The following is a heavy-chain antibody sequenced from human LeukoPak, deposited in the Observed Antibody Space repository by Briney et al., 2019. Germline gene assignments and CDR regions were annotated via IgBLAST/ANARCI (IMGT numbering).Heavy chain of an antibody. V-gene: IGHV4-38-2*01. CDR1: GYSISSGYY. D-gene: IGHD2-2*01. CDR2: IYYSGST. Sequence: SETLSLTCAVSGYSISSGYYWGWIRPPPGRGLEWIGSIYYSGSTYYNPSLRSRVTISMDTSKNQFSLRLNSVTAADTALYYCARRIVVVPAAIRNGDAFDIWGQGNMVTVSS. J-gene: IGHJ3*02. CDR3: ARRIVVVPAAIRNGDAFDI.